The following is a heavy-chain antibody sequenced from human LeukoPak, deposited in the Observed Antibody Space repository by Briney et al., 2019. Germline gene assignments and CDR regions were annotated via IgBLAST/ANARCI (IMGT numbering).Heavy chain of an antibody. Sequence: ASVKVSCKVSGYTLTELSMHWVRQAPGKGLEWMGGFDPEDGETIYAQKFQGRVTMTRDTSTSTVYMELSSLRSEDTAVYYCAKDSDELIAAAYNWFDPWGQGTLVTVSS. D-gene: IGHD6-13*01. CDR3: AKDSDELIAAAYNWFDP. CDR1: GYTLTELS. CDR2: FDPEDGET. J-gene: IGHJ5*02. V-gene: IGHV1-24*01.